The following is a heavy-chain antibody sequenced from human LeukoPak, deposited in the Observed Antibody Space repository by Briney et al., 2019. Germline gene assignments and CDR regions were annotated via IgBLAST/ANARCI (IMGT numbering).Heavy chain of an antibody. Sequence: GGSLRLSCAAPGFTFSSYTMNWVRQAPGKGLEWVSYITRSSSTVYYADSVKGRFTISRDTAQNSLHLQMNSLRDEDTAVFYCVRESEYCSSTSCYIDYWGQGTLVTVSS. CDR3: VRESEYCSSTSCYIDY. CDR2: ITRSSSTV. D-gene: IGHD2-2*02. CDR1: GFTFSSYT. J-gene: IGHJ4*02. V-gene: IGHV3-48*02.